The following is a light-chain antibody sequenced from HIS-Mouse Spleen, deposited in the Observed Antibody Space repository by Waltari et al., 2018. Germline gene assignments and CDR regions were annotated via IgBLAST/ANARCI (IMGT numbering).Light chain of an antibody. J-gene: IGLJ2*01. Sequence: SYELTQPPSVSVSPGQTARITCSGDALPKKYAYWYQQKSGQAPVVVFYEESKRPSGIPERFSGSSSGTMATLTISGAQVEDEADYYCYSTDSSGNHRVFGGGTKLTVL. CDR3: YSTDSSGNHRV. V-gene: IGLV3-10*01. CDR2: EES. CDR1: ALPKKY.